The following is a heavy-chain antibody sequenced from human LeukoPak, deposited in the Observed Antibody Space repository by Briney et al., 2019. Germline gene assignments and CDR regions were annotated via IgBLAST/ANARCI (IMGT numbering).Heavy chain of an antibody. V-gene: IGHV4-4*07. CDR2: MYGIGNI. J-gene: IGHJ4*02. CDR1: GASIGGQY. Sequence: SETLSLTCIVSGASIGGQYWSWIRQAAGKGVEWIGRMYGIGNINYNPSLQSRVTMSVDTSKNQFSLQLTSVTAADTAVYYCASGTWNHLLDFWGQGTLVTVSS. CDR3: ASGTWNHLLDF. D-gene: IGHD1-1*01.